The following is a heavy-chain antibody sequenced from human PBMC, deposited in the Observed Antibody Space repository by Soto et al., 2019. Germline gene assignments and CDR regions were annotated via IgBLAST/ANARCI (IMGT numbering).Heavy chain of an antibody. V-gene: IGHV3-30-3*01. J-gene: IGHJ4*02. D-gene: IGHD2-21*02. Sequence: GVSQRLSYGASGFTCSGYAVHWIRQAPGKGLEWVAVISYDGSNKYYADSVKGRFTISRDNPTNTLDLQMNSRRAEDTAVYYCARVVGGNSNPLFAYWGQGTLVTVSS. CDR1: GFTCSGYA. CDR2: ISYDGSNK. CDR3: ARVVGGNSNPLFAY.